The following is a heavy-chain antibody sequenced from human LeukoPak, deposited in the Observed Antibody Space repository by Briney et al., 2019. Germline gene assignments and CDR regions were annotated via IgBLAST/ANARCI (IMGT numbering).Heavy chain of an antibody. Sequence: PSETLSLTCTVSGGSISSSIHYWGWIRQPPGKGLEWIASIYYSGSTNYNPSLKSRVTISVDTSKNQFSLKLSSVTAADTAVYYCARSYNLAPSGYYPLPERSFGEPLFDYWGQGTLVTVSS. CDR1: GGSISSSIHY. J-gene: IGHJ4*02. CDR3: ARSYNLAPSGYYPLPERSFGEPLFDY. V-gene: IGHV4-39*07. CDR2: IYYSGST. D-gene: IGHD3-3*01.